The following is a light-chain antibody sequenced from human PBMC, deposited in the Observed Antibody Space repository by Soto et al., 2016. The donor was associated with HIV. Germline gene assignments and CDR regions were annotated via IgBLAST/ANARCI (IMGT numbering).Light chain of an antibody. CDR3: QQYNSYSFT. CDR1: QSISSW. V-gene: IGKV1-5*03. Sequence: DIQMTQSPSTLSASVGDRVTITCRASQSISSWLAWYQQKPGKAPNLLIYKASTLESGVPSRFSGSGSGTQFTLTISNLQPDDFATYYCQQYNSYSFTFGPGTKVDIK. CDR2: KAS. J-gene: IGKJ3*01.